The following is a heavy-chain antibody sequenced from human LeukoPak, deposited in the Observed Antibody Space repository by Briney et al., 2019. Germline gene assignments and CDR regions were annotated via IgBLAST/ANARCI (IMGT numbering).Heavy chain of an antibody. CDR2: MSESGTTI. V-gene: IGHV3-11*01. Sequence: GGSLRLTCTASGFTFSDYYMGWIRQAPGKGLEWVSYMSESGTTIYHAASVKGRFTIFRDNDKNSLYLQMTSLRAEDTAIYYCTHHRARVLSDIWGQGSLVTVSS. CDR1: GFTFSDYY. CDR3: THHRARVLSDI. J-gene: IGHJ4*02. D-gene: IGHD1-14*01.